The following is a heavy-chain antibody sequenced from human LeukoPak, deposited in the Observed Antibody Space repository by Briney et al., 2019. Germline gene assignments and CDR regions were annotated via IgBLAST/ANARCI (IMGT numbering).Heavy chain of an antibody. CDR2: IRGSGGTT. CDR3: AKEIYGDSTGGRFQR. J-gene: IGHJ1*01. D-gene: IGHD4-17*01. Sequence: GGPLRLSCAASGFPFNNYAMSWVRQAPGEGVEWVSDIRGSGGTTYYADSVKGRFTISRDNSKNTLYLQMNSLRAEDTAVYYCAKEIYGDSTGGRFQRWGQGTLVTVSS. V-gene: IGHV3-23*01. CDR1: GFPFNNYA.